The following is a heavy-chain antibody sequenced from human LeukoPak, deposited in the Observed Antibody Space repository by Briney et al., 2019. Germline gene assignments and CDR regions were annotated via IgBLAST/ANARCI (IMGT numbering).Heavy chain of an antibody. CDR2: IYYSGST. V-gene: IGHV4-30-4*01. CDR3: ARGVRDGSGSYYFDY. J-gene: IGHJ4*02. CDR1: GGSISSGDYY. D-gene: IGHD3-10*01. Sequence: SETLSLTCTVSGGSISSGDYYWSWIRQPPGKGLEWIGYIYYSGSTYYNPSLKSRVTISVDTSKNQFSLKLSFVTAADTVVYYCARGVRDGSGSYYFDYWGQGTLVTVSS.